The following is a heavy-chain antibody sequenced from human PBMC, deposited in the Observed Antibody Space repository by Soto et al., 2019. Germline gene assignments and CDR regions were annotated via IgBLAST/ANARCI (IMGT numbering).Heavy chain of an antibody. CDR2: IIPIFGTA. Sequence: SVKVSCKASGGTFSSYAISWVRQAPGQGLEWMGGIIPIFGTANYAQKFQGRVTITADESTSTAYMELSSLRSEDTAVYYCASNDFWSGPINYWGQGTLVTVSS. CDR1: GGTFSSYA. D-gene: IGHD3-3*01. V-gene: IGHV1-69*13. J-gene: IGHJ4*02. CDR3: ASNDFWSGPINY.